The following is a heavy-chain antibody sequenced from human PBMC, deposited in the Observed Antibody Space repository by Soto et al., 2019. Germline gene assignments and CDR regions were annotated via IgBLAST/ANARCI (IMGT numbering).Heavy chain of an antibody. CDR3: ARHDYGDYDY. CDR1: ASFGTYY. Sequence: SETLSLTCVGASFGTYYWSWIRQPPGKGLEWIGSIYYSENSYYNPSLKSRVTISVDTSKNQFSLKLSSVTAADTAVYYCARHDYGDYDYWGQGTLVTVSS. V-gene: IGHV4-39*01. D-gene: IGHD4-17*01. CDR2: IYYSENS. J-gene: IGHJ4*02.